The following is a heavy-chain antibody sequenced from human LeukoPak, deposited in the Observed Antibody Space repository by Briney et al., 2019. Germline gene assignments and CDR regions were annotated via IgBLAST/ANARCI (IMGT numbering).Heavy chain of an antibody. CDR1: GFTFSSYS. CDR2: ISSSSSTI. CDR3: ARDNYYGSGSYYNPHYYYYMDV. Sequence: GGSLRLSCAASGFTFSSYSMNWVRQAQGKGLEWVSYISSSSSTIYYADSVKGRFTISRDNAKNSLYLQMNSLRAEDTAVYYCARDNYYGSGSYYNPHYYYYMDVWGKGTTVTVSS. V-gene: IGHV3-48*01. D-gene: IGHD3-10*01. J-gene: IGHJ6*03.